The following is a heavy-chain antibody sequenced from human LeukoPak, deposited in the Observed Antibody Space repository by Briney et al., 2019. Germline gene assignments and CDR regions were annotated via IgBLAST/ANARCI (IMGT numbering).Heavy chain of an antibody. CDR2: ISSSSSYI. J-gene: IGHJ4*02. V-gene: IGHV3-21*04. D-gene: IGHD3-22*01. CDR1: GFTFSTYS. Sequence: PGGSLRLSCVASGFTFSTYSMNWVRQAPGKGLEWVSSISSSSSYIYYADSVKGRFTISRDNAKNSLYLQINSLRAEDTALYYCAKSDSSGYYLGGWGQGTLVTVSS. CDR3: AKSDSSGYYLGG.